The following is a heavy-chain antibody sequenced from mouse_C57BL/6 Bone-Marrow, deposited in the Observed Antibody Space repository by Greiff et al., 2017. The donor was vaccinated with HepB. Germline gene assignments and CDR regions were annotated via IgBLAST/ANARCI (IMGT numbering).Heavy chain of an antibody. J-gene: IGHJ3*01. Sequence: GGGLVQPKGSLTLSCAASGFSFNTYAMNWVRQAPGKGLEWVARIRSKSNNYATYYADSVKDRFTISRDDSESMLYLQMNNLKTEDTAMYYCVRQNYYGNYETWFAYWGQGTLVTVSA. CDR3: VRQNYYGNYETWFAY. V-gene: IGHV10-1*01. CDR2: IRSKSNNYAT. CDR1: GFSFNTYA. D-gene: IGHD2-1*01.